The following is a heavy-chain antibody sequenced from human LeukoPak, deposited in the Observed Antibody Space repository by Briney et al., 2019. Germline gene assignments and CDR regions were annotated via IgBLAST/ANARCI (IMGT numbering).Heavy chain of an antibody. Sequence: GASVKVSCKASGYTFTGYDINWVRQATGQGLEWMGWMNPNSGNTGYAQKFQGRVTMTRNTSISTAYMELSSLRSEDTAVYYCARAVAGTTNFDYWGQGTLVTVSS. CDR1: GYTFTGYD. V-gene: IGHV1-8*01. CDR3: ARAVAGTTNFDY. J-gene: IGHJ4*02. D-gene: IGHD6-19*01. CDR2: MNPNSGNT.